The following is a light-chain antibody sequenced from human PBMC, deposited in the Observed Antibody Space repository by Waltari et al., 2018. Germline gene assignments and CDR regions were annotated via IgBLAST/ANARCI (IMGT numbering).Light chain of an antibody. V-gene: IGKV3-15*01. CDR2: EAS. J-gene: IGKJ4*01. CDR3: QQYNNWPLT. CDR1: QSVSGN. Sequence: EIVMTQSPATLSVSPGERAPLTCRARQSVSGNLAWYQQKPGQAPRLLIYEASTRATGFPARFSGSGSGTEFTLTISTMQSEDFAVYYCQQYNNWPLTFGGGTKVEIK.